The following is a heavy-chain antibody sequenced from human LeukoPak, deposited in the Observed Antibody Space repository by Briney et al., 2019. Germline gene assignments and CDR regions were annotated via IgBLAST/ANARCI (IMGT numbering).Heavy chain of an antibody. CDR3: ASTPGIAAERDQNWFDP. CDR1: GGSISSYY. J-gene: IGHJ5*02. Sequence: SETLSLTCTVSGGSISSYYWSWIRQPPGKGLEWIGYIYYSGSTNYNPSLKSRVTISVDTSKNQFSLKLSSVTAADTAVYYCASTPGIAAERDQNWFDPWGQGTLVTVSS. D-gene: IGHD6-13*01. CDR2: IYYSGST. V-gene: IGHV4-59*01.